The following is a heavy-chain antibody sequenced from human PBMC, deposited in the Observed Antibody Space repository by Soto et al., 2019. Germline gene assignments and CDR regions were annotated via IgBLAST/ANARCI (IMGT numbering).Heavy chain of an antibody. CDR3: TKDVLNKPGPDAFDI. CDR2: ISGSGRST. D-gene: IGHD6-6*01. V-gene: IGHV3-23*01. Sequence: GGSLRLSCAASGFTFNIYVMTWVRQAPGKGLEWVSAISGSGRSTYYADSVKGRFTISRDNSKNTLYLQVNSLRAEDTAIYYCTKDVLNKPGPDAFDIWGPGTMVTVSS. J-gene: IGHJ3*02. CDR1: GFTFNIYV.